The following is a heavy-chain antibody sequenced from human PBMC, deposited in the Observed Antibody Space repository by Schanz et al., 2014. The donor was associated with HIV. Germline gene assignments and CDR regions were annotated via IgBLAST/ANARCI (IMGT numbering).Heavy chain of an antibody. CDR2: ISGSGGST. V-gene: IGHV3-23*04. CDR1: GFTFDSQS. Sequence: EVQLVESGGGLVKPGGSLRLSCEASGFTFDSQSMNWVRQAPGKGLEWVSSISGSGGSTYYADSVKGRFTISRGNSKNTLYLQMNSLRAEDTAVYYCAKGGFYGDYVSYYYGLDVWGQGTTVTVSS. CDR3: AKGGFYGDYVSYYYGLDV. J-gene: IGHJ6*02. D-gene: IGHD4-17*01.